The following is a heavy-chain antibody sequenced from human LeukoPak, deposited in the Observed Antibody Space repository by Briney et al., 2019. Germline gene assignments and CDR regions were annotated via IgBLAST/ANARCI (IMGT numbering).Heavy chain of an antibody. V-gene: IGHV4-4*07. J-gene: IGHJ4*02. CDR3: ARHSSGYSPLFDY. CDR2: IFISGST. D-gene: IGHD3-22*01. CDR1: GDSITSYH. Sequence: PSETLSLTCIVSGDSITSYHWSWIRQPAGKGLEYIGRIFISGSTNYNPSLKSRITISVDTSKNQFSLKLTSVTAADTAVYFCARHSSGYSPLFDYWGQGTLLTVSS.